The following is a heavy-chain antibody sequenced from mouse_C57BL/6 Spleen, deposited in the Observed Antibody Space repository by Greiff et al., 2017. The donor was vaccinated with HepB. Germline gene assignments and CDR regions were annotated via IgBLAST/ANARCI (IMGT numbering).Heavy chain of an antibody. Sequence: QVQLKQPGAELVKPGASVKLSCKASGYTFTSYWMQWVKQRPGQGLEWIGEIDPSDSYTNYNQKFKGKATLTVDTSSSTAYMQLSSLTSEDSAVYYCARWGITTDGYYAMDYWGQGTSVTVSS. CDR3: ARWGITTDGYYAMDY. V-gene: IGHV1-50*01. CDR2: IDPSDSYT. J-gene: IGHJ4*01. CDR1: GYTFTSYW. D-gene: IGHD2-4*01.